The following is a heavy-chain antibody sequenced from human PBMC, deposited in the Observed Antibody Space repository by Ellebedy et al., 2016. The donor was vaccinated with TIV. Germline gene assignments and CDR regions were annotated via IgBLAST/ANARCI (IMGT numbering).Heavy chain of an antibody. CDR1: GFTFSSYA. CDR2: ISSNGGST. Sequence: GGSLSLSXSASGFTFSSYAMHWVRQVPGKGLEYVSAISSNGGSTYYADSVKGRFTISRDNSKNTLYLQMSSLRAEDTAVYYCVKGDCSGGSCYPYYYYYGMDVWGQGTTVTVSS. D-gene: IGHD2-15*01. V-gene: IGHV3-64D*06. J-gene: IGHJ6*02. CDR3: VKGDCSGGSCYPYYYYYGMDV.